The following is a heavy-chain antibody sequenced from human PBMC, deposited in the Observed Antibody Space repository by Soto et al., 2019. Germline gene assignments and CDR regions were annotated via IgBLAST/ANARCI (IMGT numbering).Heavy chain of an antibody. CDR3: VRERRGRGIGFDH. J-gene: IGHJ4*02. V-gene: IGHV3-53*01. Sequence: EVLLVESGGGLIQPGGSLRLSCAAAGFNVSDNYMGWVRQAPGKGLEWVSSFFTGGSTDYADSVKGRFTISRDDSKNTVYLQTNSLRAEDTAVYFCVRERRGRGIGFDHWGQGTLVTVSS. CDR1: GFNVSDNY. CDR2: FFTGGST. D-gene: IGHD3-10*01.